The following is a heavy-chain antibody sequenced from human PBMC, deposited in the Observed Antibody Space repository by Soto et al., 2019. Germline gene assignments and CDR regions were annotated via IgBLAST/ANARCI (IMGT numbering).Heavy chain of an antibody. CDR1: GGSISSYY. CDR2: IYYSGST. V-gene: IGHV4-59*01. CDR3: ARTPSYSSGWERGGEYFDY. Sequence: SETLSLTCTVSGGSISSYYWSWIRQPPGKGLEWIGYIYYSGSTNYNPSLKSRVTISVDTSKNQFSLKLSSVTAADTAVYYCARTPSYSSGWERGGEYFDYWGQGTLVTVSS. D-gene: IGHD6-19*01. J-gene: IGHJ4*02.